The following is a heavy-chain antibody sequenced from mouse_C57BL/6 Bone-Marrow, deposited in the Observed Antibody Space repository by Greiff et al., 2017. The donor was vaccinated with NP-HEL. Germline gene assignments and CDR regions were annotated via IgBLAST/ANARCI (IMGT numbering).Heavy chain of an antibody. CDR2: IYPGSGNT. CDR1: GYSFTSYY. J-gene: IGHJ2*01. D-gene: IGHD2-3*01. V-gene: IGHV1-66*01. Sequence: QVHVKQSGPELVKPGASVKISCKASGYSFTSYYIHWVKQRPGQGLEWIGWIYPGSGNTKYNEKFKGKATLTADTSSSTAYMQLSSLTSEDSAVYYCARWLLPSFDYWGQGTTLTVSS. CDR3: ARWLLPSFDY.